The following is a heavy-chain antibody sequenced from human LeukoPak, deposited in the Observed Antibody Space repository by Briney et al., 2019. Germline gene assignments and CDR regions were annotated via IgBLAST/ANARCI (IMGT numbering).Heavy chain of an antibody. D-gene: IGHD1-26*01. V-gene: IGHV3-23*01. CDR1: GFSISSYA. Sequence: PGGSLRLSCAASGFSISSYAMSWVRQAPGKGLEWVSSISGSGENTYYAGSVKGRFTISRDTSKNTLYLQMNSLRAEDTAVYYCAREAYSGSYYWFDPWGQGTLVTVSS. CDR3: AREAYSGSYYWFDP. CDR2: ISGSGENT. J-gene: IGHJ5*02.